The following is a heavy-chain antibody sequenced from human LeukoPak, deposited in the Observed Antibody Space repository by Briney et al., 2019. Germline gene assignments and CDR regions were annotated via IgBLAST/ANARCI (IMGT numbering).Heavy chain of an antibody. CDR3: AREIFNGFDI. Sequence: PGGSLRLSCAASGFSVNNIYMSWVRQAPGKGPEWVAVISCDGSNKYYADSVKGRFTISRDNSKSTLYLQMDSLRGEDTAVYYCAREIFNGFDIWGQGTMVTVSS. J-gene: IGHJ3*02. V-gene: IGHV3-30*03. CDR2: ISCDGSNK. CDR1: GFSVNNIY.